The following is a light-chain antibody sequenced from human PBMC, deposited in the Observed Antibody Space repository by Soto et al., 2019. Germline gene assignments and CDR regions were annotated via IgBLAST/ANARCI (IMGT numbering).Light chain of an antibody. CDR2: AAS. Sequence: EIVMTQSPATLSVSPGERATLSCRASQSVRSDLAWYQQRPGQAPRLLIYAASTRATGISARFSGSGSGTEFTLTISSLQSEDFAVYYCQQYYNWPPLTFGGGTKVDIK. V-gene: IGKV3-15*01. CDR3: QQYYNWPPLT. J-gene: IGKJ4*01. CDR1: QSVRSD.